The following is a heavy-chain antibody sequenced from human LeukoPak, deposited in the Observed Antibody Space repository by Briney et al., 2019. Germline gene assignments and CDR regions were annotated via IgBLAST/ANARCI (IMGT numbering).Heavy chain of an antibody. D-gene: IGHD6-13*01. CDR2: INPSGGST. CDR3: ARERIAAAGTGTLDY. CDR1: GYTFTSYG. Sequence: GASVKVSCKASGYTFTSYGISWVRQAPGQGPEWMGIINPSGGSTSYAQKFQGRVTMTRDMSTSTVYMELSSLRSEDTAVYYCARERIAAAGTGTLDYWGQGTLVTVSS. V-gene: IGHV1-46*01. J-gene: IGHJ4*02.